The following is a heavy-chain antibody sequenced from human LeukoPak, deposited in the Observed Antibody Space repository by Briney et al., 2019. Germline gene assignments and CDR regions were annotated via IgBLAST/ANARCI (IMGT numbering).Heavy chain of an antibody. CDR2: LSGGGGST. CDR3: AKDGPRLWSGYSLYYFGY. Sequence: GGALRLSSAAPGFSFSSYAMSWVCQALGKGLEWVSALSGGGGSTYYADSVRGGGSISRDTSKSTLYMQMSSLRAADTPAYNTAKDGPRLWSGYSLYYFGYWGQGNLVTVS. CDR1: GFSFSSYA. D-gene: IGHD3-3*01. J-gene: IGHJ4*01. V-gene: IGHV3-23*01.